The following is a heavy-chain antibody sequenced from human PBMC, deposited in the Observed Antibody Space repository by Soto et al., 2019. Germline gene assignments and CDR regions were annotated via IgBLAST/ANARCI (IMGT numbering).Heavy chain of an antibody. J-gene: IGHJ3*02. D-gene: IGHD3-22*01. CDR1: GFTFSSYA. CDR2: ISYDGSSK. CDR3: ARDRGLYDSSGYYHGHAFDI. V-gene: IGHV3-30-3*01. Sequence: VGSLRLSCAASGFTFSSYAMHWVRQAPGKGLEWVAVISYDGSSKYYADSVKGRFTISRDNSKNTLYLQMNSLRAEDTAVYYCARDRGLYDSSGYYHGHAFDIWGQGTMVTVSS.